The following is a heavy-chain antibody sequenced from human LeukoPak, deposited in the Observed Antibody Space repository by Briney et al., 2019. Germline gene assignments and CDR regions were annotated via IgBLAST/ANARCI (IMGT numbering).Heavy chain of an antibody. D-gene: IGHD3-22*01. CDR3: ARDPFYYDSSSRYFDL. Sequence: ASVKVSCKASGYTFTGYYMHWVRQAPGQGLEWMGGIIPIFGTANYAQKFQGRVTITADESTSTAYMELSSLRSEDTAVYYCARDPFYYDSSSRYFDLWGRGTLVTVSS. J-gene: IGHJ2*01. V-gene: IGHV1-69*13. CDR2: IIPIFGTA. CDR1: GYTFTGYY.